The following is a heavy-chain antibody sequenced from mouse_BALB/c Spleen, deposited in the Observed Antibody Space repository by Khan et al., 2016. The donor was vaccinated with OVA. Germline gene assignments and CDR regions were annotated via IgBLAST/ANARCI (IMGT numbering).Heavy chain of an antibody. CDR1: GYSFTLYY. Sequence: EVQLQESGPDLVKPGASVNISCKASGYSFTLYYMYWVRQSHGKSLECIGRVNPNNGGTSYNQKFKGKAILTVDKSSTTAYMELRNLTSEDSAVDYCVRGYGFFDYGGQGTLVTGSA. V-gene: IGHV1-26*01. CDR2: VNPNNGGT. CDR3: VRGYGFFDY. J-gene: IGHJ3*01. D-gene: IGHD1-2*01.